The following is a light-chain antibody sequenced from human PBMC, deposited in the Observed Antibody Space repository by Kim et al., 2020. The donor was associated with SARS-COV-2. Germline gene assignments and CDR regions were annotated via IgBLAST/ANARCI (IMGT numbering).Light chain of an antibody. CDR1: SLRSYY. CDR2: GKN. V-gene: IGLV3-19*01. J-gene: IGLJ2*01. Sequence: SSALTQDPAVSVALGQTVRITCQGDSLRSYYATWYQQKPGRAPILVIYGKNNRPSGIPDRFSGSSSGNTASLTITGTQAGDEADYYCNSRDSNDNVVFGGGTKLTVL. CDR3: NSRDSNDNVV.